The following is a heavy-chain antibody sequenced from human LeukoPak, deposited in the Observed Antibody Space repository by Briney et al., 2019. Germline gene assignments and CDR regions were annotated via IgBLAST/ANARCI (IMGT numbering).Heavy chain of an antibody. CDR1: GYTFSRYG. CDR3: ARDLYGDYFDY. CDR2: INAGNENT. J-gene: IGHJ4*02. D-gene: IGHD3-16*01. Sequence: ASVKVSCKASGYTFSRYGMHWVRQAPGQRLEWMGWINAGNENTKYSQKFQGRVSITRDTSASTAYMELSSLTSEDTAVCYCARDLYGDYFDYWGQGTLVTVSS. V-gene: IGHV1-3*01.